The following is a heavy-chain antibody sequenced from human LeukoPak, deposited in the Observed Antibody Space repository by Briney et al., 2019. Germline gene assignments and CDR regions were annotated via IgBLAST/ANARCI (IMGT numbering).Heavy chain of an antibody. CDR1: GYTFTNYA. J-gene: IGHJ3*01. V-gene: IGHV1-2*02. CDR2: INPNSGGT. D-gene: IGHD2-2*01. CDR3: ARDRAGYCSSRSCSQGGFDF. Sequence: GASVKVSCKASGYTFTNYAMNWVRQAPGQGLEWMGWINPNSGGTNYAQKFQGRVTMTRDTSISTAYMELSRLTSDDTAVYYCARDRAGYCSSRSCSQGGFDFWGQGTMVTVSS.